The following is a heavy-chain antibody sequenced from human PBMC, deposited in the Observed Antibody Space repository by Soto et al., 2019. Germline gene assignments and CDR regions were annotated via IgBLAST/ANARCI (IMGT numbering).Heavy chain of an antibody. CDR1: GFTFSSYS. J-gene: IGHJ6*02. V-gene: IGHV3-21*01. D-gene: IGHD2-15*01. Sequence: PVGSLRLSCAASGFTFSSYSMNWVRQAPGKGLEWVSSISSSSSYIYYADSVKGRFTISRDNAKNSLYLQMNSLRAEDTAVYYCASLVVVRGMDVWGQGTTVTVSS. CDR2: ISSSSSYI. CDR3: ASLVVVRGMDV.